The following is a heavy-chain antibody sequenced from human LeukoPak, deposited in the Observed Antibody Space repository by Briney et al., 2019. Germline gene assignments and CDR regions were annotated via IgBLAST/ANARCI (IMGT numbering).Heavy chain of an antibody. CDR1: GFTFTNYA. CDR3: AKRDSAGLYYFDY. V-gene: IGHV3-23*01. CDR2: IGKSGGGT. D-gene: IGHD5-18*01. J-gene: IGHJ4*02. Sequence: GGSLRLSCAASGFTFTNYAMSWVRQAPGKGLEWVSTIGKSGGGTYYADSVKGRFTISRDNSKSTLYLQMNSLRAEDTAVYYCAKRDSAGLYYFDYRGQGTLVTVSS.